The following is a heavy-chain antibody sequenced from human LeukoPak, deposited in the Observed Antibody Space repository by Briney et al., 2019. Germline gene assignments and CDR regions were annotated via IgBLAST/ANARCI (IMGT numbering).Heavy chain of an antibody. CDR3: ARGQGWNWFDP. J-gene: IGHJ5*02. D-gene: IGHD5-24*01. Sequence: PSETLSLTCTVSGGSISSHYWSWIRQPPGKGLEWIGYIYYSGSTNYNPSLKSRVTISVDTSKNQFSLKLISVTAADTAVYYCARGQGWNWFDPWGQGTLVTVSS. CDR1: GGSISSHY. CDR2: IYYSGST. V-gene: IGHV4-59*11.